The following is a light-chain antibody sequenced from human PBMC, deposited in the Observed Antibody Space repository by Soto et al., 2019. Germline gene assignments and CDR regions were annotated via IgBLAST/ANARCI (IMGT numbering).Light chain of an antibody. V-gene: IGLV7-46*01. CDR1: TGAVTSGHY. Sequence: QAVVTQEPSLTVSPGGTVTLTCGFSTGAVTSGHYPYWFQQKPGQAPTTLIYETDNKHSWTPARFSGALLGGKAALTLSGAQPEDEADYYCLVSYSGALVFGGGTKVTVL. CDR2: ETD. CDR3: LVSYSGALV. J-gene: IGLJ2*01.